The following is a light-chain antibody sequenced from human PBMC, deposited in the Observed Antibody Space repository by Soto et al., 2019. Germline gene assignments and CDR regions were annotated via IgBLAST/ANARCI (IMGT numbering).Light chain of an antibody. J-gene: IGLJ2*01. CDR1: SSDVSGYNY. Sequence: QSALTQPPSASGSPGQSVTISCTGTSSDVSGYNYVSWYQQHPGKAPKLMIYEVNKRPSGVPDRFSGSKSGNTASLTVSRLQAEDEADYYCSSYAGSNNLVFGGGTQLTVL. CDR2: EVN. V-gene: IGLV2-8*01. CDR3: SSYAGSNNLV.